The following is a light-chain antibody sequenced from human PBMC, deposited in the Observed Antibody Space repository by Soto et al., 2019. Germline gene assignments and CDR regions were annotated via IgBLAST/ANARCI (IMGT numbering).Light chain of an antibody. CDR3: ISYSISDTPYV. Sequence: QSALTQPASVSGSPGQSITISCTGTTNDVGDYNYVAWYQQHSGKVPRLMIYEVSNRPPGVSYRFSGSKSGSTASLTISGLQAEDEADYYCISYSISDTPYVFGGGTKLTVL. J-gene: IGLJ1*01. V-gene: IGLV2-14*01. CDR2: EVS. CDR1: TNDVGDYNY.